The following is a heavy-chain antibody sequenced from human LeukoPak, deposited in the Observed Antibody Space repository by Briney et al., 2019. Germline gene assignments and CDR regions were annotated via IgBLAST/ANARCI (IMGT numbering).Heavy chain of an antibody. J-gene: IGHJ4*02. V-gene: IGHV4-59*01. CDR2: IYYSGST. D-gene: IGHD2-15*01. Sequence: KPSETLSLTCTVSGGSISSYYWSWIRQPPGKGLEWIGYIYYSGSTNYNPSLKSRVTISLDTSKNQFSLKLSSVTAAETAVYYCAREGKCSGGSCYPRGFDYWGQGNLVTVSS. CDR1: GGSISSYY. CDR3: AREGKCSGGSCYPRGFDY.